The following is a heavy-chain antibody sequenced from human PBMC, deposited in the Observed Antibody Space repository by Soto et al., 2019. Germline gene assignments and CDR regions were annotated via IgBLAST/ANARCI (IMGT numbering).Heavy chain of an antibody. CDR2: IMPLFGKP. Sequence: GASVKVSCKASGVSFSGYAFSWVRQAPGQGLEWMGGIMPLFGKPDYAQKFQGRVTMTRDTSTSTVYMELSSLRSEDTAVYYCARVDTAMGLGYWGQGTLVTVSS. V-gene: IGHV1-69*05. J-gene: IGHJ4*02. CDR3: ARVDTAMGLGY. CDR1: GVSFSGYA. D-gene: IGHD5-18*01.